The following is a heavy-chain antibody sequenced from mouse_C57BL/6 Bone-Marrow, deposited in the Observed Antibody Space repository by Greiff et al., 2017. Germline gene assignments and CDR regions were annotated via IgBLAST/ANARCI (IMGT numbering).Heavy chain of an antibody. D-gene: IGHD2-4*01. Sequence: VQLVESGAELVRPGTSVKMSCKASGYTFTNYWIGWAKQRPGHGLEWIGDIYPGGGYTNYNEKFKGKATLTADKSSSTAYMQFSSLTSEDSAIYYCAREGPYDYDGSFDYWGKGTTLTVSS. CDR2: IYPGGGYT. J-gene: IGHJ2*01. CDR3: AREGPYDYDGSFDY. V-gene: IGHV1-63*01. CDR1: GYTFTNYW.